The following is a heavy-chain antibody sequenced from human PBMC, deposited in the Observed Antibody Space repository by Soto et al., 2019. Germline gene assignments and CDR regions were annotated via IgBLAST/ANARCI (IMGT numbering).Heavy chain of an antibody. V-gene: IGHV4-59*01. D-gene: IGHD3-10*01. CDR3: ASSGGGSYSFDY. Sequence: SETLSLTCTVSGGSMISYYWSWIRQPPGRGLEWIGFIYYAGSTKYNPSVKGRFTISRDNSKNTLYVQMNSLRIEDTAVYYCASSGGGSYSFDYWSQGTLVTVSS. CDR1: GGSMISYY. J-gene: IGHJ4*02. CDR2: IYYAGST.